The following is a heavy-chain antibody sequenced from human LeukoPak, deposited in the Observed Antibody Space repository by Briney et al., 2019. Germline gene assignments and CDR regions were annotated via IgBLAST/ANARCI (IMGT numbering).Heavy chain of an antibody. V-gene: IGHV4-34*01. CDR2: INHSGST. J-gene: IGHJ4*02. D-gene: IGHD3-22*01. Sequence: PSETLSLTCGVYGVSFSGYDWSWIRQPPGKGLEWIGEINHSGSTNYNPSLKSRATISVDTSKSQFSLKLSSVTAADTAVYYCASLRGTSFYYDSGGYLGYWGQGTLVTVPS. CDR1: GVSFSGYD. CDR3: ASLRGTSFYYDSGGYLGY.